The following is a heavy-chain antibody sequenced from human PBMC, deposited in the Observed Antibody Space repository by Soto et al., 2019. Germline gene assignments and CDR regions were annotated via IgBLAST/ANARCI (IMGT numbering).Heavy chain of an antibody. Sequence: GASVKVSCKASGGTFSSYAISWVRQAPGQGLEWMGGIIPIFGTANYAQKFQGRVTITADESTSTAYMELSSLRSEDTAVYYCASSLRGDIVVVVAATQFLQHCGQGTLVTVSS. J-gene: IGHJ1*01. CDR1: GGTFSSYA. V-gene: IGHV1-69*13. CDR2: IIPIFGTA. D-gene: IGHD2-15*01. CDR3: ASSLRGDIVVVVAATQFLQH.